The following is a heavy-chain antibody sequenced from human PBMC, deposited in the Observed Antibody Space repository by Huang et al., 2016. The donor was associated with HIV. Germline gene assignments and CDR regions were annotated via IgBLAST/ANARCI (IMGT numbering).Heavy chain of an antibody. J-gene: IGHJ4*02. Sequence: EVQLVESGGGLVQPGGSLRLSCAASGFTFSSYWMHWVRQAPGKGLVWVSRMNRDGSSSGYADSVKCRFTISRDNAKNTLYLQMNSLRAEDTAVYYCVRDPRIQSWLNYFDYWGQGTLVSVSS. V-gene: IGHV3-74*01. CDR2: MNRDGSSS. CDR1: GFTFSSYW. D-gene: IGHD3-22*01. CDR3: VRDPRIQSWLNYFDY.